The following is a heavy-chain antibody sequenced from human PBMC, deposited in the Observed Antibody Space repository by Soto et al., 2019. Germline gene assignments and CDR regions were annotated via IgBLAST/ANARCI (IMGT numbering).Heavy chain of an antibody. Sequence: QVQVVPSGAEVKKPGSSVKVSCKVSGGIFTNNAISWVRQAPGQGLEWLGGVIPLFDTAYYAQIFRGRLRISAGGATTTAYMELSGLTSADTAVYFCATGGHNDGYNFYHGMDVWGQGTTVTVS. V-gene: IGHV1-69*01. CDR3: ATGGHNDGYNFYHGMDV. CDR1: GGIFTNNA. D-gene: IGHD5-18*01. J-gene: IGHJ6*02. CDR2: VIPLFDTA.